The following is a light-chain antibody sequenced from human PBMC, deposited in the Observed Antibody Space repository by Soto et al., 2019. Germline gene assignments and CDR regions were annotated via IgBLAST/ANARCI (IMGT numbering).Light chain of an antibody. V-gene: IGKV2-30*01. CDR2: GVS. CDR3: MQGAHWPYT. Sequence: DVVMTQSPLSLSVTLGQPAASSCRSSPSIVFSDGNTLLNWFHQGPGQSPRRLIYGVSNRDSGVPARSSGNGSGTYCTLKITRVEAEDVGLYYCMQGAHWPYTFGQGTKLEIK. J-gene: IGKJ2*01. CDR1: PSIVFSDGNTL.